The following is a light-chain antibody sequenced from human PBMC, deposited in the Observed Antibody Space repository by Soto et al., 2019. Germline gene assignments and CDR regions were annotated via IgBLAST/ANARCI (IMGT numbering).Light chain of an antibody. Sequence: DIQMTQSLSTPSASVGDRVTITCRASQSISSWLAWYQQKPGKAPKLLIYKASSLESGVPSRFSGSGSGTEFTLTISSLQPDDFATYYCQQYNSYLWTFGQGTKVDIK. CDR1: QSISSW. V-gene: IGKV1-5*03. J-gene: IGKJ1*01. CDR2: KAS. CDR3: QQYNSYLWT.